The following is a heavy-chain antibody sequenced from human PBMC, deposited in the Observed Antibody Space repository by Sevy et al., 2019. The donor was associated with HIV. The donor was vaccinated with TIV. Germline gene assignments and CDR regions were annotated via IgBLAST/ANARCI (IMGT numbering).Heavy chain of an antibody. CDR1: GLTFSSHA. Sequence: GGSLRLSCAASGLTFSSHAMHWVRQAPGKGLEWVAVIPSAGSNKYYADSVKGRFTISRDNPKNTLYLQMNSLRPEDTAVYYCTRDAGYSIAWSPSDYWGQGTLVTVSS. V-gene: IGHV3-30-3*01. D-gene: IGHD6-19*01. CDR2: IPSAGSNK. CDR3: TRDAGYSIAWSPSDY. J-gene: IGHJ4*02.